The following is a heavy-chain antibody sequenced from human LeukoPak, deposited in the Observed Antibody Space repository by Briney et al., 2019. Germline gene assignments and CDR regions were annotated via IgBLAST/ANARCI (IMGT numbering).Heavy chain of an antibody. V-gene: IGHV4-61*01. CDR1: GGSISSSSYY. D-gene: IGHD6-19*01. CDR2: IYYSGST. J-gene: IGHJ4*02. CDR3: AREYSSGWYEF. Sequence: SETLSLTCTVSGGSISSSSYYWGWIRQPPGKGLEWIGYIYYSGSTNYNPSLKSRVTISVDTSKNQFSLKLSSVTAADTAVYYCAREYSSGWYEFGGQGTLVTVSS.